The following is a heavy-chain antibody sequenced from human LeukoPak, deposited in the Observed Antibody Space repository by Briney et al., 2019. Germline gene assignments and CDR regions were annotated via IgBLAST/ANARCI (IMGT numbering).Heavy chain of an antibody. CDR2: IIPIFGTA. J-gene: IGHJ5*02. Sequence: SVKVSCKASGGTFSSYAISWVRQAPGQGLEWMGGIIPIFGTANYAQKFQGRVTITTDESTSTAYMELSSLRSEDTAVYYCARAITIFGVVRSWFDPWGQGTLVTVSS. D-gene: IGHD3-3*01. CDR1: GGTFSSYA. CDR3: ARAITIFGVVRSWFDP. V-gene: IGHV1-69*05.